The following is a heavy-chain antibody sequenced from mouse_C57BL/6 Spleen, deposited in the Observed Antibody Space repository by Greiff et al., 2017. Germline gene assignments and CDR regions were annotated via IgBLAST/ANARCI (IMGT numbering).Heavy chain of an antibody. D-gene: IGHD1-1*01. V-gene: IGHV1-15*01. J-gene: IGHJ4*01. CDR3: TRGDITTVVAHYAMDY. CDR1: GYTFTDYE. CDR2: IDPETGGT. Sequence: QVQLKQSGAELVRPGASVTLSCKASGYTFTDYEMHWVKQTPVHGLEWIGAIDPETGGTAYNQKFKGKAILTADKSSSTAYMELRSLTSEDSAVYYCTRGDITTVVAHYAMDYWGQGTSVTVAS.